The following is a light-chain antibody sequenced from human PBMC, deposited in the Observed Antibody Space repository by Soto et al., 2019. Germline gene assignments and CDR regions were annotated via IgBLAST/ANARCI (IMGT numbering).Light chain of an antibody. J-gene: IGKJ1*01. V-gene: IGKV1-8*01. CDR1: QGISSY. CDR3: QPYNSYSR. CDR2: AAS. Sequence: IPVTLSPSSFSASTGDRVTITCRASQGISSYLAWYQQKPGKAPKLLIYAASTLQSGVPSRFSGSGSGTEFTLTISSLQPDDFATYYCQPYNSYSRFGEGAKADI.